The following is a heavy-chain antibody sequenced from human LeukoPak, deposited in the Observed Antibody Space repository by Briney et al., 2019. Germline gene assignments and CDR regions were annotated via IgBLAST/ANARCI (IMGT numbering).Heavy chain of an antibody. CDR2: IYYSGST. D-gene: IGHD6-6*01. V-gene: IGHV4-59*01. CDR1: GGSISSYY. CDR3: AVEYSSSWFDY. J-gene: IGHJ4*02. Sequence: SETLSLTCTVSGGSISSYYWSWIRQPPGKGLEWIGYIYYSGSTNYNPSLKSRVTIPVDTSKNQFSLKLSSVTAADTAVYYCAVEYSSSWFDYWGQGTLVTVSS.